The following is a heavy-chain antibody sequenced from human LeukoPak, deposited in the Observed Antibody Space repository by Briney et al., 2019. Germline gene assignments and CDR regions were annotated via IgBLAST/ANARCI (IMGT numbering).Heavy chain of an antibody. CDR3: ARDYRAAAGVEYFPH. D-gene: IGHD6-13*01. CDR1: GYTFTSYG. V-gene: IGHV1-18*01. Sequence: ASVKVSCKASGYTFTSYGISWVRQAPGQGLEWMGWISVYKGNTKYTQKLQGRVTMTTDTSTSTAYMELTSLRSDDTAVYYCARDYRAAAGVEYFPHWGQGTLVTVSS. CDR2: ISVYKGNT. J-gene: IGHJ1*01.